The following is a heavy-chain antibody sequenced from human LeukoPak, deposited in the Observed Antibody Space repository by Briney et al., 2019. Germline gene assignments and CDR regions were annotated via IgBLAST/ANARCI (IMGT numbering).Heavy chain of an antibody. CDR2: TSGTGGTT. V-gene: IGHV3-23*01. D-gene: IGHD4/OR15-4a*01. CDR1: GFIFYNIA. CDR3: ARDLRDYGPFDS. Sequence: GGSLRLSCAASGFIFYNIAMSWVRQAPGKGLEWVSGTSGTGGTTDYADSVKGRFTISRDNSERIVYLQMSSLRAEDTAVYYCARDLRDYGPFDSWGPGTLVTVSS. J-gene: IGHJ4*02.